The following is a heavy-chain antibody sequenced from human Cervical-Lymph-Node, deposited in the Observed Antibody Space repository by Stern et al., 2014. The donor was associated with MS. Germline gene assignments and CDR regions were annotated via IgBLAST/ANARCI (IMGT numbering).Heavy chain of an antibody. CDR3: ASAYSSSHYYFDY. Sequence: VQLVESGGGVVQPGRSLRLSCAASGFSFSRYAMHWVRQAPGKGLAWVALIWYDGSKPYYADSVTVRFPISRDNVKNTLYLQMNSLRAEDTAVYYCASAYSSSHYYFDYWGQGTLVTVSS. D-gene: IGHD6-13*01. V-gene: IGHV3-33*01. CDR2: IWYDGSKP. CDR1: GFSFSRYA. J-gene: IGHJ4*02.